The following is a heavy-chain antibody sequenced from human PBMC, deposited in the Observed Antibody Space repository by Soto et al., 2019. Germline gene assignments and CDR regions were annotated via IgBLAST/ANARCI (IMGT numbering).Heavy chain of an antibody. CDR3: AKDHDIPGTRANYFDY. D-gene: IGHD1-7*01. J-gene: IGHJ4*02. CDR1: GFTFSSYA. CDR2: ISGSGGIT. Sequence: EVQLLESGGGLVQPGGSLRLSCAASGFTFSSYAMSWVRQAPGKGLEWVSAISGSGGITYYADSVKGRFTISRDNSKNTLYLQLTSLSAEDTAVYYCAKDHDIPGTRANYFDYWGQGTLVTVSS. V-gene: IGHV3-23*01.